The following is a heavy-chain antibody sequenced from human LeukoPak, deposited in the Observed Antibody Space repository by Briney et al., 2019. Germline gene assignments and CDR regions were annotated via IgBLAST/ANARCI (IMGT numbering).Heavy chain of an antibody. CDR1: GFTVSSNY. CDR3: ARRAGGYSHPYDY. V-gene: IGHV3-53*01. Sequence: GGSLRLSCAASGFTVSSNYMSWVRQAPGKGLEWVSVIYSGGSTYYADSVKGRFTISRDNSKSTLYLQMNSLRAEDTAVYYCARRAGGYSHPYDYWGQGVLVTVSS. CDR2: IYSGGST. J-gene: IGHJ4*02. D-gene: IGHD4-23*01.